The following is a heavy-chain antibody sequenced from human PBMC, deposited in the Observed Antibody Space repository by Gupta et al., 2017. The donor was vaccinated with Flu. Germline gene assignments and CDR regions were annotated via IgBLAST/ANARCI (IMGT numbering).Heavy chain of an antibody. CDR3: ASGVGADVFDI. CDR1: TVSNKD. CDR2: INAGNGNT. J-gene: IGHJ3*02. Sequence: TVSNKDIHWVRQAAGQRPGWVGWINAGNGNTKYSEKFQGRVSITKDTSASIVYMHLSNLRSEDTAVYWCASGVGADVFDIWGRGTRVTFSS. V-gene: IGHV1-3*01. D-gene: IGHD1-26*01.